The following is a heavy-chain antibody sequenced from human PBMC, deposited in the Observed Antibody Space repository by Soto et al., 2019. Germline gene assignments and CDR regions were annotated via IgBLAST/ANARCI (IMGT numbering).Heavy chain of an antibody. D-gene: IGHD2-2*01. V-gene: IGHV1-3*01. Sequence: QVQLVQSGAEVKKPGASVKVSCKASGYTFTSYAMHWVRQAPGQRLEWMGWINAGNGNTKYSQKFQGRVTITRDTSASTAYMGLSSLRSEDTAVYYCARGGSSSYYYYYYGMDVWGQGTTVTVSS. J-gene: IGHJ6*02. CDR2: INAGNGNT. CDR1: GYTFTSYA. CDR3: ARGGSSSYYYYYYGMDV.